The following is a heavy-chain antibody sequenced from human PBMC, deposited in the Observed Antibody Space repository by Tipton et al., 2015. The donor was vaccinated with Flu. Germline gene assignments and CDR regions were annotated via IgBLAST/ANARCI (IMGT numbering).Heavy chain of an antibody. Sequence: TLSLTCTVSGGFITSGSYYWSWIRQSAGKGLEWIGRIYTTGSTNYNPSLRSRVTISGDTSKNHFSVQLSSVTAADTAVYYCARGNRYHYDSWGQGTLVTVSS. CDR2: IYTTGST. J-gene: IGHJ1*01. D-gene: IGHD3-22*01. CDR1: GGFITSGSYY. CDR3: ARGNRYHYDS. V-gene: IGHV4-61*02.